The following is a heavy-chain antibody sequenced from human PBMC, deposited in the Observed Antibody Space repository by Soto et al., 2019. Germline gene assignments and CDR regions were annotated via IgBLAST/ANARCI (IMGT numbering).Heavy chain of an antibody. D-gene: IGHD5-18*01. Sequence: GASVKVSCKASGYTFTGYYMHWVRQAPGQGLEWMGWINPNSGGTNYAQKFQGRVTMTRDTSISTAYMELSRLRSDDTAVYYCARASRIQLRSTMMYNWFDPWGQGTLVIVSS. V-gene: IGHV1-2*02. CDR1: GYTFTGYY. CDR3: ARASRIQLRSTMMYNWFDP. CDR2: INPNSGGT. J-gene: IGHJ5*02.